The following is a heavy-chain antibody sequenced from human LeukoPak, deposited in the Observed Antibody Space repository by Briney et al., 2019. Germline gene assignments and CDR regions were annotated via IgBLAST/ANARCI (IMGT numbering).Heavy chain of an antibody. V-gene: IGHV1-18*01. D-gene: IGHD2-2*01. Sequence: ASVKVSCKASGYSFTSYGISWVRQAPGQGLEWMGWISAYNDNTNYAQKLQGRVTMTIETYKSTAYMEVRSLRSDDTAVYYCARDRYCTITKCSNWFDPWGQGTLVTVSS. CDR1: GYSFTSYG. CDR2: ISAYNDNT. CDR3: ARDRYCTITKCSNWFDP. J-gene: IGHJ5*02.